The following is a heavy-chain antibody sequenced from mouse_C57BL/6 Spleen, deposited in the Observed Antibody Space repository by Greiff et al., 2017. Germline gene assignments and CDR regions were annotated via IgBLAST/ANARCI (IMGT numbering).Heavy chain of an antibody. CDR2: ISSGGDYI. V-gene: IGHV5-9-1*02. J-gene: IGHJ4*01. CDR3: TMGWLLPYYAMDY. D-gene: IGHD2-3*01. CDR1: GFTFSSYA. Sequence: EVNVVESGEGLVKPGGSLKLSCAASGFTFSSYAMSWVRQTPEKRLEWVAYISSGGDYIYYADTVKGRFTISRDNARNTLYLQMSSLKSEDTAMYYCTMGWLLPYYAMDYWGQGTSVTVSS.